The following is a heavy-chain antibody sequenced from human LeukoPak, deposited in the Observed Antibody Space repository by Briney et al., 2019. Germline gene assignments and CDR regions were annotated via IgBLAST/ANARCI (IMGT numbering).Heavy chain of an antibody. CDR1: GGSISSYY. V-gene: IGHV4-59*01. J-gene: IGHJ6*03. CDR3: ARGRGIAARYYYMGV. Sequence: KASETLSLTCTVSGGSISSYYWSWIRQPPGKGLEWIGYIYYSGSTNYNPSLKSRVTISVDTSKNQFSLKLSSVTAADTAVYYCARGRGIAARYYYMGVWGKGTTVTVSS. CDR2: IYYSGST. D-gene: IGHD6-6*01.